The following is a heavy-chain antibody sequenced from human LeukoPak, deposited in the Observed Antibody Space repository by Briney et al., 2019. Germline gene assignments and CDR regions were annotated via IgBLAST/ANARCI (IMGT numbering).Heavy chain of an antibody. CDR2: IYSGTT. CDR3: VRDQNC. CDR1: GFTVSNNY. D-gene: IGHD1-1*01. Sequence: PGGSLRLSCAASGFTVSNNYMSWVRQAPGKGLEWVSVIYSGTTYYAGSVKGRFTVSSDNSKNTLYLQMNSLRAEDTAVYCCVRDQNCWGQGTLVTVSS. V-gene: IGHV3-66*01. J-gene: IGHJ4*02.